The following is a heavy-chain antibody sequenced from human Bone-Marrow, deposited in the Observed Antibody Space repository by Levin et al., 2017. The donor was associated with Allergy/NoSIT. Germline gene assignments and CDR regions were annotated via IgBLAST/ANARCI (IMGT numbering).Heavy chain of an antibody. CDR3: ARVGVPAAAAEFNDN. V-gene: IGHV3-7*01. Sequence: PGGSLRLSCAASGFTFSDYWMDWVRQAPGKGLEWVANINPQGSGKYHVDSVKGRFTISRDNARNSLYLQMNTLRVEDTAIYYCARVGVPAAAAEFNDNWGQGTLVTVSS. J-gene: IGHJ4*02. CDR1: GFTFSDYW. D-gene: IGHD6-25*01. CDR2: INPQGSGK.